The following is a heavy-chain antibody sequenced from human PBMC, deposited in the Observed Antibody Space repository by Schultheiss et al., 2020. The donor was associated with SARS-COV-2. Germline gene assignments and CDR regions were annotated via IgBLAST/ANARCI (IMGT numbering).Heavy chain of an antibody. Sequence: SGPTLVKPTQTLTLTCTFSGFSLSTSGMCVGWIRQPPGKALEWLALIYWNDDKRYSPSLKSRLTITKDTSKNQVVLTMTNMDPVDTATYYCAHDNDIVGAFDYWGQGTLVTVSS. CDR1: GFSLSTSGMC. D-gene: IGHD2-21*01. V-gene: IGHV2-5*01. CDR2: IYWNDDK. J-gene: IGHJ4*02. CDR3: AHDNDIVGAFDY.